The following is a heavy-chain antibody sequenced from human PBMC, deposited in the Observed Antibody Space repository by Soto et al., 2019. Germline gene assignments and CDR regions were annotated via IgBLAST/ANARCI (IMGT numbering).Heavy chain of an antibody. D-gene: IGHD3-9*01. CDR2: INHSGST. V-gene: IGHV4-34*01. Sequence: SETLSLTCAVYGGSFSGYYWSWIRQPPGKGLEWIGEINHSGSTNYNPSLKSRVTISVDTSKNQFSLKLSSVTAADTAVYYCAKIVYYDILTGYLDYWGQGTLVTVSS. CDR3: AKIVYYDILTGYLDY. CDR1: GGSFSGYY. J-gene: IGHJ4*02.